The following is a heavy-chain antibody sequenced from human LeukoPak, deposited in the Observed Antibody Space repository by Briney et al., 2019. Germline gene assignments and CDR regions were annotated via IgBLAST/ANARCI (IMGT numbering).Heavy chain of an antibody. CDR1: EFTFSSDS. Sequence: PGGSLRLSCAGSEFTFSSDSMHWVRQAPGKGLEWVSSISGRSDDIYYADSVQGRFTISRDNSKNSLYLQMKSLRAEDTALYYCARRGYHDYSGFDYWGQGTLVTVSS. CDR2: ISGRSDDI. J-gene: IGHJ4*02. CDR3: ARRGYHDYSGFDY. V-gene: IGHV3-21*01. D-gene: IGHD1-26*01.